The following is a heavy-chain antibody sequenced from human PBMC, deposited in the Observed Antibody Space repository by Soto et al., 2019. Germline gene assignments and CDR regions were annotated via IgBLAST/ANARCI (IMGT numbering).Heavy chain of an antibody. CDR1: GFTFSSYW. CDR3: ARTDYGGKGRFNY. CDR2: INSDGSST. V-gene: IGHV3-74*01. Sequence: EVQLVESGGGLVQPGGSLRLSCAAYGFTFSSYWMHWVRQAPGKGLVWVSRINSDGSSTSYADSVKGRFTISRDNAKNTLYLQMNSLRAEDTAVYYCARTDYGGKGRFNYWGQGTLVTVSS. J-gene: IGHJ4*02. D-gene: IGHD4-17*01.